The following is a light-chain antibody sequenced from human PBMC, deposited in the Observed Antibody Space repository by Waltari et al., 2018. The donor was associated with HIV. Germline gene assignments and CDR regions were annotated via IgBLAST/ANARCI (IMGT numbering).Light chain of an antibody. Sequence: SYDLTQPPSVSVSPGQTASITCSGAKLGNKYACWYQQKPGQCPVLVIYQDTKRPSGIPVRFSGSHSGNTATLTVSGTQAMDEADYYCQAWDSSTVLFGGGTTLTVL. CDR1: KLGNKY. CDR3: QAWDSSTVL. J-gene: IGLJ2*01. V-gene: IGLV3-1*01. CDR2: QDT.